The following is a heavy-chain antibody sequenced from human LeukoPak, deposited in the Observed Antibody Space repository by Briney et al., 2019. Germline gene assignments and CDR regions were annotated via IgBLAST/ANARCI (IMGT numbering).Heavy chain of an antibody. CDR2: ISSSGNII. CDR1: GFTFSSYE. J-gene: IGHJ4*02. CDR3: ARGGYYFDY. Sequence: GGSLRLSCAASGFTFSSYEMNWVRQAPGKGLEWVLYISSSGNIIYYADSVKGRFTISRDNAKNSLYLQMNSLRAEDTAIYYCARGGYYFDYWGQGTLVTVSS. V-gene: IGHV3-48*03. D-gene: IGHD5-12*01.